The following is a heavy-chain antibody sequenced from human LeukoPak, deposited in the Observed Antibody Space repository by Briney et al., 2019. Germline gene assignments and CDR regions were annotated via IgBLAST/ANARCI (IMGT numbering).Heavy chain of an antibody. J-gene: IGHJ4*02. D-gene: IGHD3-10*01. V-gene: IGHV5-10-1*01. CDR2: TDPSDSYT. Sequence: GESLRISCKGSGYSFTSYWISWVRQMPGKGLEWMGRTDPSDSYTNYSPSFQGHVTISADKSISTAYLQWSSLKASDTAMYYCARHLRVNYYGSGSYAPPNSWGQGTLVTVSS. CDR3: ARHLRVNYYGSGSYAPPNS. CDR1: GYSFTSYW.